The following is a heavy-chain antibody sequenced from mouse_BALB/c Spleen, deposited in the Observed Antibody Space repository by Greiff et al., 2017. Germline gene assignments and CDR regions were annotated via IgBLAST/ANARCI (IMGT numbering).Heavy chain of an antibody. CDR1: GFTFSSYG. V-gene: IGHV5-6-3*01. J-gene: IGHJ2*01. CDR2: INSNGGST. Sequence: DVQLVESGGGLVQPGGSLKLSCAASGFTFSSYGMSWVRQTPDKRLELVATINSNGGSTYYPDSVKGLFTISRDNAKNTLYLQMSSLKSEDTAMYYCARYSGLPYFDYWGQGTTLTVSS. CDR3: ARYSGLPYFDY. D-gene: IGHD2-12*01.